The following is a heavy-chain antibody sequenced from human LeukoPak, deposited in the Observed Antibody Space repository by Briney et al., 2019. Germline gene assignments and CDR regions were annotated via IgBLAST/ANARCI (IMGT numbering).Heavy chain of an antibody. CDR2: IRNDGSNK. J-gene: IGHJ6*03. V-gene: IGHV3-30*02. CDR3: AKEYSSGWYFYYMDA. Sequence: GGSLRLSCAASGFTFSSYGMHWVRQAPGKGLEWVAFIRNDGSNKYYADSVKGRFTISRDNSKNTLYLQMNSLRAEDTAVYYCAKEYSSGWYFYYMDAWGKGTTVTISS. D-gene: IGHD6-19*01. CDR1: GFTFSSYG.